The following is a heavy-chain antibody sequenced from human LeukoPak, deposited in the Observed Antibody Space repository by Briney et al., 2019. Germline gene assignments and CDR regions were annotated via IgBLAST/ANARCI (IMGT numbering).Heavy chain of an antibody. Sequence: ASVKDSCEASGYTFTGQYLHWVRQAPGQGLEWMGWITPNSGGTNYAQKFQGRVTMTRDTSITTAYMELSSLTSDDTAVYFCASGSGTYSPDYWGQGNPFTVSS. CDR1: GYTFTGQY. V-gene: IGHV1-2*02. CDR3: ASGSGTYSPDY. D-gene: IGHD3-10*01. CDR2: ITPNSGGT. J-gene: IGHJ4*02.